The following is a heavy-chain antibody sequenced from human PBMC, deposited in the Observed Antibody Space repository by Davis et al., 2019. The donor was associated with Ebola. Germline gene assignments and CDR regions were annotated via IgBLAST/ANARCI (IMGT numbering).Heavy chain of an antibody. V-gene: IGHV4-34*11. CDR1: GGSLSAYY. Sequence: PSETLSLTCAAYGGSLSAYYWGWIRQPPGKGLEWIGYINNSGHTNYSPSLRSRVTISIDTSKNQFSLSLTSVTAADTAVYFCAREGGYPYAIDYWGQGILVTVSS. D-gene: IGHD5-18*01. CDR2: INNSGHT. J-gene: IGHJ4*02. CDR3: AREGGYPYAIDY.